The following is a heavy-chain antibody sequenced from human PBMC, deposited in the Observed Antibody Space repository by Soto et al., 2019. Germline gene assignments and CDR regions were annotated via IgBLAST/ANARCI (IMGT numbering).Heavy chain of an antibody. CDR3: ARWGPRWFDP. V-gene: IGHV4-59*01. CDR2: IYNSGST. D-gene: IGHD3-16*01. CDR1: RGSIRSYY. J-gene: IGHJ5*02. Sequence: SETLSLTCTVSRGSIRSYYWSWIRQPPGKGLEWIGYIYNSGSTNYSPSLKSRVTISVDTSKNQFSLKLTSVTTADTAVYYCARWGPRWFDPWGQGILVTVSS.